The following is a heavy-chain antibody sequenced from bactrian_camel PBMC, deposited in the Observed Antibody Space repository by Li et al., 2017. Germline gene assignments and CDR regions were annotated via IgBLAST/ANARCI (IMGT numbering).Heavy chain of an antibody. CDR1: GAISSNTL. V-gene: IGHV3S54*01. CDR3: AAAAYQGGSDFCRPHSLTLRRQNSY. J-gene: IGHJ4*01. Sequence: HVQLVESGGGTVQTGGSLTLSCTASGAISSNTLMGWFRQARGQKREGVAAIWVGGTSSQVADSVKGRFTISRDNANNTLYLQMNSLKPEDTAMYYCAAAAYQGGSDFCRPHSLTLRRQNSYWGRGTQVTVS. D-gene: IGHD1*01. CDR2: IWVGGTSS.